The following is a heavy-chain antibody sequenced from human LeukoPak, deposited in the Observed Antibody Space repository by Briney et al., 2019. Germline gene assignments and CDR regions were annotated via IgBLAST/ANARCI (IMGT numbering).Heavy chain of an antibody. J-gene: IGHJ4*02. CDR1: GGFITTYS. V-gene: IGHV4-59*12. D-gene: IGHD3-22*01. Sequence: SETRSPTCTLSGGFITTYSCSWVRQPPGKGLEWIGYIHHSGSTTYNPSLKSRVTMSIDMSKNQFSLKLTSVTAADTAVYYCARETRYSGSSGYWSEDYWGQGTLVTVSS. CDR2: IHHSGST. CDR3: ARETRYSGSSGYWSEDY.